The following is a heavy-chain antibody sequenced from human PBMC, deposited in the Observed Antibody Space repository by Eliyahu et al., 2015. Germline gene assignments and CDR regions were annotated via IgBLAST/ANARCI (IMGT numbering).Heavy chain of an antibody. J-gene: IGHJ5*02. CDR2: INAGNGNT. V-gene: IGHV1-3*01. D-gene: IGHD1-26*01. Sequence: VRQAPGQRLEWMGWINAGNGNTKYSQKFQGRVTITRDTSASTAYMELSSLRSEDTAVYYCARGAEWGEFDPWGQGTLVTVSS. CDR3: ARGAEWGEFDP.